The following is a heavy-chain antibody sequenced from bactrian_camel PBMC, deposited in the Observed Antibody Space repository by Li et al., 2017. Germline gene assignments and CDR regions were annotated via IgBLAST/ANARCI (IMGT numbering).Heavy chain of an antibody. CDR3: AADEVCSAVMRGESTY. V-gene: IGHV3S6*01. D-gene: IGHD1*01. J-gene: IGHJ4*01. CDR2: IYTDGGDT. CDR1: FLTYNDNC. Sequence: VQLVESGGGSVQAGGSLKLSCAASFLTYNDNCVGWFRQAAGKEREGVAMIYTDGGDTYYADPVNGRFFISLDYAKNTVWLQMNSLKPEDTATYYCAADEVCSAVMRGESTYWGQGTQVTVS.